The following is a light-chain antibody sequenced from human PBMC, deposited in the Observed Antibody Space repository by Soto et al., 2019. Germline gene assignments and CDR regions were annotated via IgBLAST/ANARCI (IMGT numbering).Light chain of an antibody. CDR2: DAS. CDR3: QQYGSSPRT. V-gene: IGKV3-20*01. Sequence: EIVLTQSPGTLSLSPGERATLSCRASQSVSRSYLAWYQQKPGQAPRLLIYDASSRATGIPDRFSGSGSGTDFTLTISRLEPEDFAVYYCQQYGSSPRTFGQGTKVDIK. J-gene: IGKJ1*01. CDR1: QSVSRSY.